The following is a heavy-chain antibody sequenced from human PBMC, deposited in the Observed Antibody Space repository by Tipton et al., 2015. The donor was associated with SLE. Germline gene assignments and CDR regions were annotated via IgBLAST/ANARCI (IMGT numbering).Heavy chain of an antibody. Sequence: TLSLTCTVSGGSISSYYWSWIRQPPGKGLEWIGYIYTSGSTHYNPSLKSRVTISVDTSKNQFSLKLSSVTAADTAVYYCARVGDYVWGSSGWYFDLWGRGTLVTVSS. CDR2: IYTSGST. D-gene: IGHD3-16*01. V-gene: IGHV4-4*08. J-gene: IGHJ2*01. CDR3: ARVGDYVWGSSGWYFDL. CDR1: GGSISSYY.